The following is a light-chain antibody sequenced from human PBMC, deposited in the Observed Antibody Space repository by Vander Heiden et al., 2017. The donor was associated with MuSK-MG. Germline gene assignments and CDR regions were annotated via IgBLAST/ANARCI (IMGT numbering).Light chain of an antibody. V-gene: IGKV3-20*01. CDR2: AAF. CDR1: QSVSGNF. Sequence: EIVLTQSPATLSLLPGERATLSCRASQSVSGNFLAWYQQKPGQSPRLLIYAAFGRAAGIPDRFSGGGSGTDFTLTISRLEPEDFAVYYCQQDTSSWTFGQGTRVEVK. CDR3: QQDTSSWT. J-gene: IGKJ1*01.